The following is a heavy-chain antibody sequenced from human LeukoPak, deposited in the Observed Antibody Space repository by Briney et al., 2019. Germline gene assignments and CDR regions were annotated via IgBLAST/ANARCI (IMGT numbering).Heavy chain of an antibody. CDR2: IKPDGSEK. Sequence: GGSLRLSCAASGFTFNRHWMSWVRQAPGKGLEWVATIKPDGSEKHYVDSVKGRFTISRDNAKSSLYLQMNSLRAEDTAVYYCARQEPCSGGSCYQNTRDIDYWGQGTLVTVSS. V-gene: IGHV3-7*01. J-gene: IGHJ4*02. CDR3: ARQEPCSGGSCYQNTRDIDY. D-gene: IGHD2-15*01. CDR1: GFTFNRHW.